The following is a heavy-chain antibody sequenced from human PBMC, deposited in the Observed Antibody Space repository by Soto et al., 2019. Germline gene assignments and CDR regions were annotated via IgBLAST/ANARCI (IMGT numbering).Heavy chain of an antibody. CDR2: INPNSGGT. CDR1: GYTFTGYY. CDR3: AREDGYNYLNY. D-gene: IGHD5-12*01. V-gene: IGHV1-2*04. Sequence: ASVKVSCKASGYTFTGYYMHWVRQAPGQGLEWMGWINPNSGGTNYAQKFQGWVTMTRDTSISTAYMELSSLRSEDTAVYYCAREDGYNYLNYWGQGTLVTVSS. J-gene: IGHJ4*02.